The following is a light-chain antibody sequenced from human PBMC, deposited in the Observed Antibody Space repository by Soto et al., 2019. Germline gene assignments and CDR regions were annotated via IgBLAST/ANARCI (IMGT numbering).Light chain of an antibody. V-gene: IGKV2-30*01. CDR2: KVS. CDR1: QSLLYSDGNTY. CDR3: MQGTYWPRT. Sequence: DVVMTQSPLSLPVTLGQPASISCRSSQSLLYSDGNTYLHWFQQRPGQSPMRLIYKVSNRDSGVPGRLSGSGSGTDFTLKISRVEAEDVGVYYCMQGTYWPRTFGQGTKVEIE. J-gene: IGKJ1*01.